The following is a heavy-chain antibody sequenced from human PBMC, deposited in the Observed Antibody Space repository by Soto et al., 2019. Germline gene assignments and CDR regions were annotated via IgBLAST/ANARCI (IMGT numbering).Heavy chain of an antibody. CDR1: GFTFSEFG. D-gene: IGHD1-26*01. Sequence: EVQLLESGGGLVQPGGSLTLSCAASGFTFSEFGMNWVRQAPGKGLEWVSGISGGGDATFHADSVKGRFTISRVQSKNSVYLQMNGLRADDTAVYYCVKKIAGTTTSGAYWYFDLWGRGTLVTVSS. V-gene: IGHV3-23*01. CDR3: VKKIAGTTTSGAYWYFDL. J-gene: IGHJ2*01. CDR2: ISGGGDAT.